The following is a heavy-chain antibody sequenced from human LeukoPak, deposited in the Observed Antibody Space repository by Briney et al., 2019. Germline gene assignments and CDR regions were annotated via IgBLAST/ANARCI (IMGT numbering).Heavy chain of an antibody. Sequence: GGSLRLSCVASGFTVSSNYMSWVRQAPGKGLEWVSVIYSGGSTYYADSVKGRFTISRDNSKNTLYLQMNSLRAEDTAVYYCASGSGSYRTPYYYMDVWAQGPRSPSP. J-gene: IGHJ6*03. CDR2: IYSGGST. V-gene: IGHV3-53*01. CDR3: ASGSGSYRTPYYYMDV. D-gene: IGHD3-10*01. CDR1: GFTVSSNY.